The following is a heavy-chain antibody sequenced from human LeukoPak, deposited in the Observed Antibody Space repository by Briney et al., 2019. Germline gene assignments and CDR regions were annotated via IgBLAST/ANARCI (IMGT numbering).Heavy chain of an antibody. CDR3: ARGDYGDYGYYGMDV. J-gene: IGHJ6*02. Sequence: ASVKVSCKASGYTFTGYYTHWVRQAPGQGLEWMGWINPNSGGTNYAQKFQGWVTMTRDTSISTAYMELSRLRSDDTAVYYCARGDYGDYGYYGMDVWGQGTTVTVSS. CDR1: GYTFTGYY. D-gene: IGHD4-17*01. V-gene: IGHV1-2*04. CDR2: INPNSGGT.